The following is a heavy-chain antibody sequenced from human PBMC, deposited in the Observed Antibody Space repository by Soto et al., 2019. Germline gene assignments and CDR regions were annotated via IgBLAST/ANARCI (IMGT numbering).Heavy chain of an antibody. J-gene: IGHJ4*02. CDR3: AKDRTRDWNDGPASYYFDY. CDR2: ISYDGSNK. V-gene: IGHV3-30*18. D-gene: IGHD1-1*01. Sequence: PGGSLRLSCAASGFTFSSYGMHWVRQAPGKGLEWVAVISYDGSNKYYADSVKGRFTISRDNSKNTLYLQMNSLRAEDTAVYYCAKDRTRDWNDGPASYYFDYWGQGTLVTVSS. CDR1: GFTFSSYG.